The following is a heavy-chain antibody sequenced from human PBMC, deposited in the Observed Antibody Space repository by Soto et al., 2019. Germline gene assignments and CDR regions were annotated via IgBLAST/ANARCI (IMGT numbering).Heavy chain of an antibody. D-gene: IGHD3-10*01. CDR2: IYPGDSDT. J-gene: IGHJ6*02. CDR3: ARSLARYYGSGIFYYYGMDV. CDR1: GYSFTSYW. Sequence: GESLKISCKGSGYSFTSYWIGWVRQMPGKGLEWMGIIYPGDSDTRYSPSFQGQVTISADKSISTAYLQWSSLKASDTAMYYCARSLARYYGSGIFYYYGMDVWGQGTTVTVSS. V-gene: IGHV5-51*01.